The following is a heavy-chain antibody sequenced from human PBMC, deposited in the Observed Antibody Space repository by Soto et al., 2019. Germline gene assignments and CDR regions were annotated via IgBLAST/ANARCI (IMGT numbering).Heavy chain of an antibody. CDR3: ARRRNPGCFDP. CDR2: IYPDDSDV. CDR1: GYDFRTFW. Sequence: GESLKIPCKASGYDFRTFWIAWVRQVPGRGPEWMGVIYPDDSDVTYSPSFQGPVNISYHKSITTAYLHTTSLRASDAATYYCARRRNPGCFDPWGQGTPVTVSS. J-gene: IGHJ5*02. V-gene: IGHV5-51*01.